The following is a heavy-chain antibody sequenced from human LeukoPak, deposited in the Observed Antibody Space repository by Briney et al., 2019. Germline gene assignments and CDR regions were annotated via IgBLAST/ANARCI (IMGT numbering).Heavy chain of an antibody. CDR1: GFTVSSNY. CDR3: ARHLSGVTGYTYGRGIDS. D-gene: IGHD5-18*01. CDR2: INSDGSST. Sequence: GGSLRLSCAASGFTVSSNYMSWVRQAPGKGLVWVSRINSDGSSTSYADSVKGRFTISRDNAKKSLYLQMNSLRAEDTAVYYCARHLSGVTGYTYGRGIDSWGQGTLVTVSS. J-gene: IGHJ4*02. V-gene: IGHV3-74*01.